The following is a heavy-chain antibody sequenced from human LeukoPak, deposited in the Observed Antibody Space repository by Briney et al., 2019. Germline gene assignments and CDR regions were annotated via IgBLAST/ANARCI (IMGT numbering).Heavy chain of an antibody. CDR1: GSTFSSYG. CDR2: IWYDGSNK. CDR3: ARSGSIAVAGTAGVAYYGMDV. J-gene: IGHJ6*02. D-gene: IGHD6-19*01. V-gene: IGHV3-33*01. Sequence: GGSLRLSCAASGSTFSSYGMHWVRQAPGKGLEWVAVIWYDGSNKYYADSVKGRFTISRDNSKNTLYLQMNSLRAEDTAVYYCARSGSIAVAGTAGVAYYGMDVWGQGTTVTVSS.